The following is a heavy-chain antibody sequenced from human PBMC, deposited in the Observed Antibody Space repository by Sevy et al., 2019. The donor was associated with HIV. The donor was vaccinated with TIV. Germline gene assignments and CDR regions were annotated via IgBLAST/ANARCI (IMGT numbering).Heavy chain of an antibody. J-gene: IGHJ6*02. CDR2: IYYSGST. CDR3: ASAGRFLEWLSANYYYGMDV. Sequence: TLSLTCTVSGGSVSSGSYYWSWIRQPPGKGLEWIGYIYYSGSTNYNPSLKSRVTISVDTSKNQFSLKLSSVTAADTAVYYCASAGRFLEWLSANYYYGMDVWGQGTTVTVSS. D-gene: IGHD3-3*01. V-gene: IGHV4-61*01. CDR1: GGSVSSGSYY.